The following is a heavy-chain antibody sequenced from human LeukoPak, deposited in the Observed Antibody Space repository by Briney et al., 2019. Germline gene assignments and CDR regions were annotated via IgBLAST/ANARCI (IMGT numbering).Heavy chain of an antibody. D-gene: IGHD2-15*01. CDR3: ARHHCSSSTCSSPYNWFDP. CDR1: GGSISHYF. CDR2: IYDSGST. J-gene: IGHJ5*02. V-gene: IGHV4-59*08. Sequence: PSETLSLTCTVSGGSISHYFWSWIRQPPGKALEWIGYIYDSGSTSHNPSLKSRVTISGDTSKNQFSLKLSSVTAADTAVYYCARHHCSSSTCSSPYNWFDPWGQGTLVTVSS.